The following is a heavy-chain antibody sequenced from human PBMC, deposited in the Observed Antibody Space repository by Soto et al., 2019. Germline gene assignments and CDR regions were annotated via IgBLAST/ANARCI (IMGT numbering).Heavy chain of an antibody. V-gene: IGHV3-23*01. J-gene: IGHJ3*01. Sequence: EVHLLESGGDLVKSGGSLKLSCAASGFDFSDFAMSWVRQAPGKGLEWVSTISGDGGELYADSVKGRFIVSRDNSKNMLSLQIHSLSVDAAATYYWAKLQRRDIQQWLQFFSVWGQGTGVTVSA. D-gene: IGHD6-19*01. CDR1: GFDFSDFA. CDR2: ISGDGGE. CDR3: AKLQRRDIQQWLQFFSV.